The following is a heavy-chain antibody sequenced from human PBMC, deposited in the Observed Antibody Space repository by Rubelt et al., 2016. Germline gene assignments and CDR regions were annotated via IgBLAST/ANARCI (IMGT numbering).Heavy chain of an antibody. Sequence: QTTLKESGPTLVKPTQTLTLTCTFSGISLSSRGVGVVWVRQPPGQALEWLALIYWDDDKHYRPSLQHRLTLTKDTSKNQMVLTMTNMDPVDTGTYYWARTNGWLAVFWGQGTLVTVSS. V-gene: IGHV2-5*02. CDR2: IYWDDDK. D-gene: IGHD6-19*01. J-gene: IGHJ4*02. CDR3: ARTNGWLAVF. CDR1: GISLSSRGVG.